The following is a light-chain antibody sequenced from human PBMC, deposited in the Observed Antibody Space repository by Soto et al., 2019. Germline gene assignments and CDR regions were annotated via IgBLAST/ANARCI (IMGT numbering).Light chain of an antibody. CDR1: NSNIGGNY. V-gene: IGLV1-47*02. CDR2: LNN. J-gene: IGLJ2*01. Sequence: QSVLTQPPSASGTLGQRVSISCSGTNSNIGGNYVYWYQHVPGKAPKLLISLNNQRPSGVPDRFSGSKSGTSASLAISGLRSEDEAHYYCAAWDDSLSGPVFGGGTKLTVL. CDR3: AAWDDSLSGPV.